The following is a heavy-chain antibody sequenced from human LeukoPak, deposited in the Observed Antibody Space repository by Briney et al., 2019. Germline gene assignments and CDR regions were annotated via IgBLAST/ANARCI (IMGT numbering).Heavy chain of an antibody. J-gene: IGHJ4*02. CDR1: GGSISSSYSY. CDR2: IYYSGNT. V-gene: IGHV4-39*07. D-gene: IGHD3-22*01. CDR3: ARDITYYYDSSGYYYGGLGFDY. Sequence: SETLSLTCTVSGGSISSSYSYWGWIRQPPGKGLEWIGNIYYSGNTYYSPSLTSRVTLSVDTSKNQFSLKLSSVTAADTAVYYCARDITYYYDSSGYYYGGLGFDYWGQGTLVTVSS.